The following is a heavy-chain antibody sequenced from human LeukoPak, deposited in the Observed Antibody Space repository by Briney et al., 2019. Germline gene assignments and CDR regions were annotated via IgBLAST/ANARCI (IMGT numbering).Heavy chain of an antibody. V-gene: IGHV1-2*02. J-gene: IGHJ4*02. D-gene: IGHD2-21*02. CDR2: INPNSGGT. CDR1: GYTFTGYY. Sequence: GASVKVSCKASGYTFTGYYMHWVRQAPGQGLEWMGWINPNSGGTNYAQKFQGRVTMTRDTSISTAYMELSRLRSDDTAVYYCARGRKAYCGGDCYFFVYWGQGTLVTVSS. CDR3: ARGRKAYCGGDCYFFVY.